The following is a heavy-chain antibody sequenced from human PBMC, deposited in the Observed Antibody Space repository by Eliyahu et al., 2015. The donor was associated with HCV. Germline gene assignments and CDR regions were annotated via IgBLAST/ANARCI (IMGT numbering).Heavy chain of an antibody. Sequence: EVQLLESGGGLVQPGGSLXLSCAASGFTFSSXAXXWVRQAPGKGLEWVSAISGSGGSTYYADSVKGRFTISRDNSKNTLYLQMNSLRAEDTAVYYCAKERTYYDFWSGYYYGYYFDYWGQGTLVTVSS. V-gene: IGHV3-23*01. CDR3: AKERTYYDFWSGYYYGYYFDY. J-gene: IGHJ4*02. CDR1: GFTFSSXA. D-gene: IGHD3-3*01. CDR2: ISGSGGST.